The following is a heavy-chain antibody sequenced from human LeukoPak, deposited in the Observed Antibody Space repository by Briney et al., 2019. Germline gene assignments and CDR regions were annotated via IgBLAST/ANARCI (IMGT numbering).Heavy chain of an antibody. J-gene: IGHJ4*02. V-gene: IGHV3-21*04. Sequence: PGGSLRLSCAASGFTFSSYSMNWVRQAPGKGLEWVSSISSSSSYIYYADSVKGRFTISRDNAKNSLYLQMNSLRAEDTAVYYCAGGGYYYDSSGYYHESYWGQGTLVTVSS. CDR1: GFTFSSYS. CDR2: ISSSSSYI. CDR3: AGGGYYYDSSGYYHESY. D-gene: IGHD3-22*01.